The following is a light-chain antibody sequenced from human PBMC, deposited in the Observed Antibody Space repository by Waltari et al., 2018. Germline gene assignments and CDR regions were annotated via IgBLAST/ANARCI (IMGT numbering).Light chain of an antibody. Sequence: QSALTQPRSVSGSPGQSVTISCTGISSEVGDFNFVSWYQQHPGEAPKLMIYDVTKRPSGVPERLAGSKSGNTASLAISGLQAEDEANYYCCSYIGTHANWVFGGGTKLTVL. CDR2: DVT. CDR3: CSYIGTHANWV. V-gene: IGLV2-11*01. J-gene: IGLJ3*02. CDR1: SSEVGDFNF.